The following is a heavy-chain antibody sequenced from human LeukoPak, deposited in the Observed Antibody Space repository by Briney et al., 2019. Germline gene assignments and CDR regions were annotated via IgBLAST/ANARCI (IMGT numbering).Heavy chain of an antibody. J-gene: IGHJ4*02. CDR1: GFTFSSYS. V-gene: IGHV3-48*01. CDR2: ISSSSSTI. Sequence: GGSLRLSCAASGFTFSSYSMNWVRQAPGKGLEWVSYISSSSSTIYYADSVKGRFTISRDNARNSLYLQMNSLRAEDTAVYYCASGRSLDYWGQGTLVTVSS. CDR3: ASGRSLDY.